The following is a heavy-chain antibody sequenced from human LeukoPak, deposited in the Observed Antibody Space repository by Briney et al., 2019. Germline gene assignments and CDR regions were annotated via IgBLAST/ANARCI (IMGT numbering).Heavy chain of an antibody. CDR2: IYHSGST. CDR1: NGSISTSSFY. D-gene: IGHD4-11*01. CDR3: ARGDNYSSGPDAFDI. Sequence: SETLSLTCTVSNGSISTSSFYGGWIRQPPGKGLEWIGYIYHSGSTYYNPSLKSRVTISVDRSKNQFSLKLSSVTAADTAVYYCARGDNYSSGPDAFDIWGQGTMVTVSS. V-gene: IGHV4-39*07. J-gene: IGHJ3*02.